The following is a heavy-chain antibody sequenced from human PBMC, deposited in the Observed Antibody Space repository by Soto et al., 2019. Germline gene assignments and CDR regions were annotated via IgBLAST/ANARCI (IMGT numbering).Heavy chain of an antibody. CDR3: ARDGSSTANWIDP. J-gene: IGHJ5*02. D-gene: IGHD2-2*01. Sequence: SETLSLTCTVSGDAIYIGGYYWTWIRQHPGKCLEWIGYIYHTGKTYYNPSPESRVTMXXXTXXXXXSLXLXXVTXADTAVYYCARDGSSTANWIDPWGQGTLVTVSS. CDR1: GDAIYIGGYY. V-gene: IGHV4-31*03. CDR2: IYHTGKT.